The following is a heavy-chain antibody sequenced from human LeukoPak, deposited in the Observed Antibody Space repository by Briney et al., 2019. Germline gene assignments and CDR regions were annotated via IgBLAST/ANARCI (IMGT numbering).Heavy chain of an antibody. V-gene: IGHV3-11*01. CDR2: ISSSGSTI. CDR3: ARRQFPRAVAGASGDAFDI. J-gene: IGHJ3*02. CDR1: GFTFSDYY. D-gene: IGHD6-19*01. Sequence: GGSLRLSCAASGFTFSDYYMSWIRQAPGKGLEWVSYISSSGSTIYYADSVKGRFTISRDNAKNSLYLQMNSLRAEDTAVYYCARRQFPRAVAGASGDAFDIWGQGTMVTVSS.